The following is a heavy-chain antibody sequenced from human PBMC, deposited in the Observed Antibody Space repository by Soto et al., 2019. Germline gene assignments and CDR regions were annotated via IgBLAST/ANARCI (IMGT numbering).Heavy chain of an antibody. J-gene: IGHJ6*02. CDR3: ARVKAAGSIPYYYYGMDV. V-gene: IGHV4-34*01. CDR1: GGSFSGYY. Sequence: QVQLQQWGAGLLKPSETLSLTCAVYGGSFSGYYWSWIRQPPGKGLEWIGEINHSGSTNYNPSLKSRVTISVDTSKNQFSLKRSSVTAADTAVYYCARVKAAGSIPYYYYGMDVWGQGTTVTVSS. D-gene: IGHD6-25*01. CDR2: INHSGST.